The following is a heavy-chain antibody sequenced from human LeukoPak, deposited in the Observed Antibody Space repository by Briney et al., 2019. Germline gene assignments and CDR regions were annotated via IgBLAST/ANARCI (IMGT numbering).Heavy chain of an antibody. CDR3: AKGSGDSTGYYYAYYYYYMDV. Sequence: GGSLRLSCAASGFTFTNYAMDWVRQAPGKGLEWVSAISGSGGSTYYADSVKGRVTISRDTSKNTLDLQMNSLRAEDTAVYYCAKGSGDSTGYYYAYYYYYMDVWGKGTTVTVSS. CDR1: GFTFTNYA. D-gene: IGHD3-22*01. CDR2: ISGSGGST. J-gene: IGHJ6*03. V-gene: IGHV3-23*01.